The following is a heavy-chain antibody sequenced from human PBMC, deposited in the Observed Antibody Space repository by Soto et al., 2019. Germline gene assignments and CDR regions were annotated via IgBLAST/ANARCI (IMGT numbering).Heavy chain of an antibody. Sequence: GGSLRLSCAASGFTFSSYAMSWVRQAPGKGLEWVSAISGSGGSTYYADSVKGRFTISRDNSKNTLYLQMNSLSAEDTAVYYCAKVSLGDIGHFDYWGQGTLVTVSS. V-gene: IGHV3-23*01. CDR2: ISGSGGST. CDR3: AKVSLGDIGHFDY. D-gene: IGHD2-21*02. J-gene: IGHJ4*02. CDR1: GFTFSSYA.